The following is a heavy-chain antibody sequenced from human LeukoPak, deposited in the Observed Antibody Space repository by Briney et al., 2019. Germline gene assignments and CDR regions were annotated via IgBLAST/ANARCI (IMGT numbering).Heavy chain of an antibody. Sequence: KPSQTLSLTCTVSGGSISSGSYYWSWIRQPAGKGLEWIGRIYTSGSTNYNPSLKSRVTISVDTSKNQFSLKLSSVTAADTAVYYCASSGYWGHRIPVTVSS. CDR2: IYTSGST. CDR3: ASSGY. CDR1: GGSISSGSYY. V-gene: IGHV4-61*02. D-gene: IGHD3-10*01. J-gene: IGHJ4*01.